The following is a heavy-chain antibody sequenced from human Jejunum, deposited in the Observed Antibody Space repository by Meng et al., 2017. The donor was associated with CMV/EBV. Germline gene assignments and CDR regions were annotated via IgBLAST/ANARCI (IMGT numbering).Heavy chain of an antibody. Sequence: KASGYACTPSGISCLRQSPGHGLECMVWISPYDGDRRYLQKLQDRLTLNTDTLTTTAYMQLRSLTSDDTAVYFCVRDGLQYPDGFPYWGQGTLVTVSS. J-gene: IGHJ4*02. V-gene: IGHV1-18*01. D-gene: IGHD4-11*01. CDR3: VRDGLQYPDGFPY. CDR1: GYACTPSG. CDR2: ISPYDGDR.